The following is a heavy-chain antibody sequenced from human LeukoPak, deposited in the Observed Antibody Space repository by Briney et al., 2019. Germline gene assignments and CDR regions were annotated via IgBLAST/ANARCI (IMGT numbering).Heavy chain of an antibody. Sequence: PGGSLRLSCAASGFTVSSNYMSWVRQAPGKGLEWVSVIYSGGSTYYADSVKGRFTISRDNSKNTLYLQMNSLRAEDTAVYYCAREGLYDYVWGSYRYFDYWGQGTLVTVSS. J-gene: IGHJ4*02. CDR2: IYSGGST. CDR3: AREGLYDYVWGSYRYFDY. CDR1: GFTVSSNY. D-gene: IGHD3-16*02. V-gene: IGHV3-53*01.